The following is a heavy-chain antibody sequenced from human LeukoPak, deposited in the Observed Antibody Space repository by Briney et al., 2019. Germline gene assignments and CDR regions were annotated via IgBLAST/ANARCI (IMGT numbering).Heavy chain of an antibody. CDR3: ARGSPSVIVVVPAAYYYYMDV. V-gene: IGHV4-59*01. CDR2: IYYSGST. Sequence: SETLSLTCTVSGGSISSYYWSWIRQPPGKGLEWIGYIYYSGSTNYNPSLKSRVTISVDTSKNQFSLKLSSVTAVDTAVYYCARGSPSVIVVVPAAYYYYMDVWGKGTTVTVPS. D-gene: IGHD2-2*01. CDR1: GGSISSYY. J-gene: IGHJ6*03.